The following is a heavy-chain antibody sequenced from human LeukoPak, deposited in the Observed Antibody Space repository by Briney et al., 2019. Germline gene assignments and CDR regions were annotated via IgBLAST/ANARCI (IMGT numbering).Heavy chain of an antibody. CDR3: ARQEYYYDSSGYIRTQFDY. D-gene: IGHD3-22*01. Sequence: SETLSLTCTVSGGSISSSSYYWSWIRQPPGKGLEWIGYIYYSGSTNYNPSLKSRVTISVDTSKNQFSLKLSSVTAADTAVYYCARQEYYYDSSGYIRTQFDYWGQGTLVTVSS. CDR1: GGSISSSSYY. V-gene: IGHV4-61*05. CDR2: IYYSGST. J-gene: IGHJ4*02.